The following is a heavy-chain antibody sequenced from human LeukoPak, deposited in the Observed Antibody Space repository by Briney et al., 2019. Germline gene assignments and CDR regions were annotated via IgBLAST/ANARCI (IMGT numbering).Heavy chain of an antibody. CDR3: AKDWVSMDV. CDR1: GFTFSNYA. D-gene: IGHD3-16*01. Sequence: GGSLRLSCVASGFTFSNYAMTWVRQGPGKGLEWVSAISGSGGSTQNADSVKGRFTISRDNSKNTLYLQMNSLRTEDTAVYYCAKDWVSMDVWGKGTTVTVSS. CDR2: ISGSGGST. J-gene: IGHJ6*03. V-gene: IGHV3-23*01.